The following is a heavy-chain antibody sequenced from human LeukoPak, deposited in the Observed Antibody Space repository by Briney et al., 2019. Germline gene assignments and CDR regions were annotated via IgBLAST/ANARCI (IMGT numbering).Heavy chain of an antibody. D-gene: IGHD2-2*01. CDR1: GGSISSSSYY. V-gene: IGHV4-39*01. CDR3: ASEDIVVVPAAMQTYNWFDP. CDR2: IYYSGST. J-gene: IGHJ5*02. Sequence: SETLSLTCTGSGGSISSSSYYWGWIRQPPGKGLEWIGSIYYSGSTYYNPSLKSRVTISVDTSKNQFSLKLSSVTAADTAVYYCASEDIVVVPAAMQTYNWFDPWGQGTLVTVSS.